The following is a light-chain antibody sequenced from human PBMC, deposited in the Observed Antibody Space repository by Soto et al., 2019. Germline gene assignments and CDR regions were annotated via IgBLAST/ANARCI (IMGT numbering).Light chain of an antibody. CDR2: GAS. Sequence: EIVLTQSPATLSLSPGERATLSCRASQSVSSNLAWYQQKPGQAPRLLIYGASTRATGIPARFSGSGSGTEFTLTISSLQSEDFAVYYCQQYNNWPTWTFGQGTKVAIK. V-gene: IGKV3-15*01. CDR1: QSVSSN. J-gene: IGKJ1*01. CDR3: QQYNNWPTWT.